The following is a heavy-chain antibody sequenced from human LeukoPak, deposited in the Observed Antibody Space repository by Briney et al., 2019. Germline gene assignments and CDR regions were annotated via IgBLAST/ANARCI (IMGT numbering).Heavy chain of an antibody. CDR3: TRDRSRYFDY. CDR2: INPNNGAT. D-gene: IGHD3-16*02. Sequence: ASVKVSCKASGYTFIGYYMHWVRQAPGQGLDWMGWINPNNGATDYAQKFQGRSTMTRDTSISTVYMELSRLRSDDTAVYYCTRDRSRYFDYWGQGTLVTVSS. CDR1: GYTFIGYY. V-gene: IGHV1-2*02. J-gene: IGHJ4*02.